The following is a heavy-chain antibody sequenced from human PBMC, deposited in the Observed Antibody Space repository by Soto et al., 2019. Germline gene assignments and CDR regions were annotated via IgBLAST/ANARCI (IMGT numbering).Heavy chain of an antibody. J-gene: IGHJ4*02. CDR3: ARRRDYGDDYSLDY. CDR2: IYHSGSA. CDR1: GGYITTSNW. D-gene: IGHD4-17*01. Sequence: QVQLQESGPGLVKPPGTLSLSCAVSGGYITTSNWWSWVRQSPGKGLEWIGEIYHSGSAYYNPSLKSRATITVDKSKNNFSLNLRSVTAADTAVYYCARRRDYGDDYSLDYWGQGTLVTVSS. V-gene: IGHV4-4*03.